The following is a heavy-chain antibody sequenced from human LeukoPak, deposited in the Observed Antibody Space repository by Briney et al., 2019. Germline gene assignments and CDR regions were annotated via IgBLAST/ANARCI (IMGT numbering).Heavy chain of an antibody. V-gene: IGHV3-74*01. Sequence: GGSLRLSCAASGFTFSSNWMHWVRQAPGKGLVWVSRSNEDGSTTNYADSVKGRFTISRDNAKNTLYLQMNSLRAEDTAVYYCAKDTGIAVAWGQGTLVTVSS. CDR1: GFTFSSNW. J-gene: IGHJ5*02. CDR3: AKDTGIAVA. CDR2: SNEDGSTT. D-gene: IGHD6-19*01.